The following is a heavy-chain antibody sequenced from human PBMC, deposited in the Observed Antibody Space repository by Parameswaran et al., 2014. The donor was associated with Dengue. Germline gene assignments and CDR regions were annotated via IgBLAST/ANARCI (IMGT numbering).Heavy chain of an antibody. CDR3: ARLVAATSRRNNYFDF. J-gene: IGHJ4*02. Sequence: RWIRQPQEGLEWIAYVYYSGTTNYNPSLKSRVTISLDTSKNQFSLKLFSVTAADTAVYYCARLVAATSRRNNYFDFWGQGTLVTVSS. CDR2: VYYSGTT. V-gene: IGHV4-59*13. D-gene: IGHD2-15*01.